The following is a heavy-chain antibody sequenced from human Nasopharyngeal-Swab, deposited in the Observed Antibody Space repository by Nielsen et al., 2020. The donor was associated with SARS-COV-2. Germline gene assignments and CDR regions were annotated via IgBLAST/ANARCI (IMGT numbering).Heavy chain of an antibody. J-gene: IGHJ1*01. CDR1: GFSFSEYY. CDR2: ISSSGSIT. Sequence: GGSLRLSFAASGFSFSEYYMSWIRQAPGKGLEWISDISSSGSITHYADSMKGRFTISRDNAKKSLYLQMNSLRAEDTAVYYCARGVETIHHWGQGSLVTVSS. D-gene: IGHD5-24*01. CDR3: ARGVETIHH. V-gene: IGHV3-11*04.